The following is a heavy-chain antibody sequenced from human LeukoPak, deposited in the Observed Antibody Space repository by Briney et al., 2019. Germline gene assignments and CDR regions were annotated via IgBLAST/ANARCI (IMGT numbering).Heavy chain of an antibody. CDR1: GGSFSGYY. V-gene: IGHV4-34*01. CDR3: ARERFLEWLSTYYYYYMDV. CDR2: INHSGST. J-gene: IGHJ6*03. Sequence: PSETLSLTCAVYGGSFSGYYWSWIRQPPGKGLEWIGEINHSGSTNYNPSLKSRVTISVDTSKNQFSLKLSSVTAADTAVYYCARERFLEWLSTYYYYYMDVWGKGTTVTVSS. D-gene: IGHD3-3*01.